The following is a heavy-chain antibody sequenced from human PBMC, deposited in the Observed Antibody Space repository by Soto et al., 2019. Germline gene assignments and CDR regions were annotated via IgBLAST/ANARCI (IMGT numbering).Heavy chain of an antibody. Sequence: ASVKVSCKASGGTFSSYAISWVRQAPGQGLEWMGGIIPIFGTANYAQKFQGRVTITADKSTSTAYMELSSLRSEDTAVYYCASYGWEMATPLDYWGQGTLVTVSS. J-gene: IGHJ4*02. V-gene: IGHV1-69*06. D-gene: IGHD5-12*01. CDR3: ASYGWEMATPLDY. CDR2: IIPIFGTA. CDR1: GGTFSSYA.